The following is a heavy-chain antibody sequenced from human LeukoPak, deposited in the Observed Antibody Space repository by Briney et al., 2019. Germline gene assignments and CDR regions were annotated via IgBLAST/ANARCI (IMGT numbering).Heavy chain of an antibody. CDR2: IKQDGSEK. Sequence: GGSLRLSCAASGFTFSSYWMSWVRQAAGKGLEWVANIKQDGSEKYYVDSVKGRFTISRDNAKNSLYLQMNSLRAEDTAVYYCARESYSSSSAAFDIWGQGTMVTVS. CDR3: ARESYSSSSAAFDI. V-gene: IGHV3-7*01. D-gene: IGHD6-6*01. CDR1: GFTFSSYW. J-gene: IGHJ3*02.